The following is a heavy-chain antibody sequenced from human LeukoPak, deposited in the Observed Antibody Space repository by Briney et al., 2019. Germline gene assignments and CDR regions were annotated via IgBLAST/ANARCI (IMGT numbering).Heavy chain of an antibody. V-gene: IGHV4-34*01. CDR3: AKGRLGYNDYVGFDY. J-gene: IGHJ4*02. D-gene: IGHD5-24*01. Sequence: SETLSLTCAVYGGSFSGYYWSWIRQPPGKGLEWIGEINHSGSTNYNPSLKSRVTISVDTSKNQFSLKLSSVTAADTAVYYCAKGRLGYNDYVGFDYWGQGALATVSS. CDR1: GGSFSGYY. CDR2: INHSGST.